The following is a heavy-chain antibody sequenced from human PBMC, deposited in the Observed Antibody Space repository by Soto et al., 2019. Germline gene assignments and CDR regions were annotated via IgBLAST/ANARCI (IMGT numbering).Heavy chain of an antibody. D-gene: IGHD6-13*01. Sequence: SVKVSCKASGGTFSSYAISWVRQAPGQGLEWMGGIIPIFGTANYAQKFQGRVTITADKSTSTAYMELSSLRSEDTAVYYCARDRRRYSSSWYDLDYWGQGTLVTVSS. CDR1: GGTFSSYA. CDR2: IIPIFGTA. J-gene: IGHJ4*02. V-gene: IGHV1-69*06. CDR3: ARDRRRYSSSWYDLDY.